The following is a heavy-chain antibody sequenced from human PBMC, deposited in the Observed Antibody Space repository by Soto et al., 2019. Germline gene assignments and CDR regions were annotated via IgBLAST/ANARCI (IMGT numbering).Heavy chain of an antibody. CDR2: ISYDGSNK. V-gene: IGHV3-30*03. D-gene: IGHD5-12*01. CDR1: GFTFSSYG. CDR3: ATDVSSGYPYYYYGMDV. Sequence: QVQLVESGGGVVQPGRSLRLSCAASGFTFSSYGMHWVRQAPGKGLEWVAVISYDGSNKYYADSVKGRFTISRDNSKNTLYLQMNSLRAEDTAVYYCATDVSSGYPYYYYGMDVWGQGTTVTVSS. J-gene: IGHJ6*02.